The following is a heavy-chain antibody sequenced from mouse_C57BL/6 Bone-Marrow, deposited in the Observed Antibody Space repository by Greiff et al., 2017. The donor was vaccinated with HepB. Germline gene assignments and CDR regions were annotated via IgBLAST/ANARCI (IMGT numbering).Heavy chain of an antibody. J-gene: IGHJ2*01. D-gene: IGHD1-1*01. CDR3: AREGFTTVAASY. Sequence: QVQLQQSGPELVKPGASVKISCKASGYAFSSSWMNWVKQRPGKGLEWIGRIYPGDGDTNYNGKFKGKATLTADKSSSTAYMQLSSLTSEDSAVYFCAREGFTTVAASYWGQGTTLTVSS. V-gene: IGHV1-82*01. CDR2: IYPGDGDT. CDR1: GYAFSSSW.